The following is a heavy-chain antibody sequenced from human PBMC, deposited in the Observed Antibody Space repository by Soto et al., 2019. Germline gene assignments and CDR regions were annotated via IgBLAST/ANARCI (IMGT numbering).Heavy chain of an antibody. D-gene: IGHD3-10*01. CDR2: IYTSGST. CDR1: GGSISSYY. CDR3: ARDRGGTMVRGVIKVYYYGMDV. J-gene: IGHJ6*02. Sequence: SETLSLTCTVSGGSISSYYWSWIRQPAGKGLEWIGRIYTSGSTNYNPSLKSRVTMSVDTSKNQFSLKLSSVTAADTAVYYCARDRGGTMVRGVIKVYYYGMDVWGQGTTVTVSS. V-gene: IGHV4-4*07.